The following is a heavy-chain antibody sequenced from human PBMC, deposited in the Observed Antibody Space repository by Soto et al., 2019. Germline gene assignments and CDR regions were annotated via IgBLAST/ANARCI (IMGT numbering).Heavy chain of an antibody. J-gene: IGHJ4*02. V-gene: IGHV4-39*02. D-gene: IGHD5-18*01. CDR2: IYYSGST. Sequence: SETLSLTCTVSGGSISSSSYYWGWIRQPPGKGLEWIGSIYYSGSTYYNPSLKSRVTISVDTSKNQFSLKLSSVTAADTAVYYCARDRTGTAMVTLDYWGQGALVTVSS. CDR1: GGSISSSSYY. CDR3: ARDRTGTAMVTLDY.